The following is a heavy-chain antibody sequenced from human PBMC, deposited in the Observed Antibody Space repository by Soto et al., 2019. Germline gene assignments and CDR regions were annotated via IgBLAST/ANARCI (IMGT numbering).Heavy chain of an antibody. CDR1: GYTFTSYD. V-gene: IGHV1-8*01. CDR3: ARELGIPNWFDP. D-gene: IGHD7-27*01. J-gene: IGHJ5*02. CDR2: MNPNSGNT. Sequence: EASVKVSCKASGYTFTSYDINWVRQATGQGLEWMGWMNPNSGNTGYAQKFQGRVTMTRNTSISTAYMELSSLRSEDTAVYYCARELGIPNWFDPWGQGTLVTVSS.